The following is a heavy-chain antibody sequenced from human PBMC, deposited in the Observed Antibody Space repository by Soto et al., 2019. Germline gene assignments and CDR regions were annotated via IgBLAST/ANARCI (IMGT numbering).Heavy chain of an antibody. V-gene: IGHV3-33*01. Sequence: PGGSQRLSCAASGFTFSSYGVHWVRQAPGKGLEWVAVIWYDGSNKNYADSVKGRFTISRDNSKNTLYLQMNSLRAEDTAVYYCARDGGGTSFDYWGQGTLVTVSS. J-gene: IGHJ4*02. CDR1: GFTFSSYG. CDR2: IWYDGSNK. D-gene: IGHD2-8*01. CDR3: ARDGGGTSFDY.